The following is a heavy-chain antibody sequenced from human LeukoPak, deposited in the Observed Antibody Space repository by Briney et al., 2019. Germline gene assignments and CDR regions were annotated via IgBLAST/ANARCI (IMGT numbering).Heavy chain of an antibody. CDR3: AREDRVAARGFDF. V-gene: IGHV4-59*01. Sequence: SETLSLTCTVSGGSTSYFYWNWIRQSPGKGLEWIGNVFHSGTTNYNPSLKSRVTISVNMSNNQFSLRLTSVTAADTAVYYCAREDRVAARGFDFWGQGTLVTVSS. D-gene: IGHD6-6*01. CDR2: VFHSGTT. J-gene: IGHJ4*02. CDR1: GGSTSYFY.